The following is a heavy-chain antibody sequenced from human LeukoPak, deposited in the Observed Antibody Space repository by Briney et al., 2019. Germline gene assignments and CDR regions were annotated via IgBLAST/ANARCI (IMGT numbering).Heavy chain of an antibody. CDR2: ISYDGSNK. J-gene: IGHJ4*02. D-gene: IGHD3-16*01. Sequence: GGSLRLSCAASGFTFSSYAMHWVRQAPGKGLEWVAVISYDGSNKYYADSVKGRFTISGDNSKNTLYLQMNSLRAEDTAVYYCARGRLAYDYWGQGTLVTVSS. CDR3: ARGRLAYDY. CDR1: GFTFSSYA. V-gene: IGHV3-30-3*01.